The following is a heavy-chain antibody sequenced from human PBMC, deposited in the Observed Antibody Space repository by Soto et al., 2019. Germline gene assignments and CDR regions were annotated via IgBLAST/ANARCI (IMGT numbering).Heavy chain of an antibody. Sequence: QPQLQESGPGLVKPSETLSLTCSVSGGSISSTSHYWGWIRQSPGKGLEWIGSIYYSGNTYYNPSHTSRVSISVDTSKNEFSLSLSSVTAADTAVYYCASCRCNSRSCDYYYDYGMDVWGQGTTVAVSS. CDR1: GGSISSTSHY. D-gene: IGHD2-2*01. CDR3: ASCRCNSRSCDYYYDYGMDV. CDR2: IYYSGNT. V-gene: IGHV4-39*01. J-gene: IGHJ6*02.